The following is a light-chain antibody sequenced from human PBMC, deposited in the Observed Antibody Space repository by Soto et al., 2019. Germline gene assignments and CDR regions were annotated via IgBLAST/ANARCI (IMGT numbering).Light chain of an antibody. V-gene: IGKV1-5*01. J-gene: IGKJ5*01. CDR2: DAS. CDR3: QQSETYPLT. Sequence: DIQMTQSPSTLSASVGDRVTITCRASQTISTWLAWYQHKPGKAPNLLIYDASTLMSGVPSRFSGSGSGTEFTLTISSLQPGDFATYYCQQSETYPLTFGQGTRLVIK. CDR1: QTISTW.